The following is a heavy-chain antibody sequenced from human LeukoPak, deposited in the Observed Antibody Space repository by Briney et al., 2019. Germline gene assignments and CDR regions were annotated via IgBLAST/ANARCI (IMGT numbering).Heavy chain of an antibody. CDR1: GFTFSSYA. CDR3: AKDPISSTAARRFDY. D-gene: IGHD6-6*01. V-gene: IGHV3-23*01. CDR2: ISGSGGSS. Sequence: PGGSLRLSCAASGFTFSSYAMSCVRQAPGKGLEWVSTISGSGGSSFYADSVKGRFTISRDNSKNTLYLQMNSLRAEDTAVYYCAKDPISSTAARRFDYWGQGTLVTVSS. J-gene: IGHJ4*02.